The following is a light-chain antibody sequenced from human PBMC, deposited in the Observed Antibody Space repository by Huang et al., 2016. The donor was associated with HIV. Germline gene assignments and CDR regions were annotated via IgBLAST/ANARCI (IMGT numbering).Light chain of an antibody. Sequence: DIQMTQSPSSLSASVGARVTITCRASQSISSYLNWYQKKPGKAPKHLIYAASSLQSAGPSRFSGSGSGTDFTLTISSLQPEDFATYYCQQSYSFGPGTKVDIK. CDR1: QSISSY. V-gene: IGKV1-39*01. CDR3: QQSYS. J-gene: IGKJ3*01. CDR2: AAS.